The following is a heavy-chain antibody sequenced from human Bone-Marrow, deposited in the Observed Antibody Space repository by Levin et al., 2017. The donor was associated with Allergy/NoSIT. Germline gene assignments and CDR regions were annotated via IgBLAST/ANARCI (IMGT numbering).Heavy chain of an antibody. Sequence: GESLKISCKASGFAFTDYYMHWVRQAPGQGLEWLGWINPNNGATKYALKFQDRVTMTRDTSISTAYMEFRRLRSDDTAVFYCARDPAVTRDGYFDLWGRGTLVSVSS. V-gene: IGHV1-2*02. CDR2: INPNNGAT. CDR3: ARDPAVTRDGYFDL. CDR1: GFAFTDYY. J-gene: IGHJ2*01. D-gene: IGHD4-17*01.